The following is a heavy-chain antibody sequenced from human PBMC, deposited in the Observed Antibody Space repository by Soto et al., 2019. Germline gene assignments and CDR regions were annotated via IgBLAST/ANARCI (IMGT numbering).Heavy chain of an antibody. Sequence: QLPLVESGGGVVQPGRSLRLSCAASGFTFSDYGMHWVREAPGTGLEWVAVISYDGSDKYYADSVKGRFTISRDNSKKRLYLQMNSLRAEDAAVYYCATMERLFDYWGQGTLVTVSS. D-gene: IGHD3-3*01. CDR2: ISYDGSDK. CDR1: GFTFSDYG. V-gene: IGHV3-30*03. J-gene: IGHJ4*02. CDR3: ATMERLFDY.